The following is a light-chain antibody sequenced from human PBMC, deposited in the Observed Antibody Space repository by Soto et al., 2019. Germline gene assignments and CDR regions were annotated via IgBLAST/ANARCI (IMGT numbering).Light chain of an antibody. Sequence: DFVMTQAPDSLAVSLGEKATINCKSSQTVLYNSNNKNHLGWFQQKPVYPPTLLIYVASTRASWFTDRSSGRGSLTAFTLPIRTMQAEDVAVYYRQQYYSIPFTVGQRTKLDNK. CDR1: QTVLYNSNNKNH. J-gene: IGKJ2*01. CDR2: VAS. CDR3: QQYYSIPFT. V-gene: IGKV4-1*01.